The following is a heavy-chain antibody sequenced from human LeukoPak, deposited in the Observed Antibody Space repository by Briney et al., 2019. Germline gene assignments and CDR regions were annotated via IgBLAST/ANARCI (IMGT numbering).Heavy chain of an antibody. V-gene: IGHV3-64*01. J-gene: IGHJ4*02. CDR2: ITSNGGNT. CDR1: GFTFSNYA. CDR3: ARVRIAARQGYFDY. Sequence: GGSLRLSYAGSGFTFSNYALHWVRQAPGKGLEYVSAITSNGGNTYYANSVKGRFTISRDNSKNTLYLQMGSLRAEDMAMYYCARVRIAARQGYFDYWGQGTLVTVSS. D-gene: IGHD6-6*01.